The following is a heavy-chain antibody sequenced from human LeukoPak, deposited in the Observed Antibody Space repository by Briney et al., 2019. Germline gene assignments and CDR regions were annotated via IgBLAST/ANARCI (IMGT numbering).Heavy chain of an antibody. CDR3: AKVRRTSGGYFRVKKGSDY. CDR1: GFTFSSYW. Sequence: GGSLRLSCAASGFTFSSYWMSWVRQAPGKGLERVAFIRYDGSYKFYAESVKGRFTVSRDNSKNTLYLQMNSLRAEDTAVYYCAKVRRTSGGYFRVKKGSDYWGQGTLVTVSS. V-gene: IGHV3-30*02. D-gene: IGHD3-10*01. J-gene: IGHJ4*02. CDR2: IRYDGSYK.